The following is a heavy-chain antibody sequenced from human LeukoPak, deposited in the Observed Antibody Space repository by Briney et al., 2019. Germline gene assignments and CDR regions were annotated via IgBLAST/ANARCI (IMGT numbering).Heavy chain of an antibody. CDR3: ARAFGCSSTSCYSGAEKGGNFDP. CDR1: GGSISSYY. D-gene: IGHD2-2*01. J-gene: IGHJ5*02. CDR2: IYTSGST. Sequence: SETLSLTCTVSGGSISSYYWSWIRQPAGRGLEWIGRIYTSGSTNYNPSLKSRVTMSVDMSKNQFSLKLSSVTAADTAVYYCARAFGCSSTSCYSGAEKGGNFDPWGQGTPVTVSS. V-gene: IGHV4-4*07.